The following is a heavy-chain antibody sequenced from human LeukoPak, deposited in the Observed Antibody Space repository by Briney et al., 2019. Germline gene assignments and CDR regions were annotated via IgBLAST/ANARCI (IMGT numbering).Heavy chain of an antibody. V-gene: IGHV1-18*01. Sequence: GASVKVSCKASGNTFTNYGFTWVRQAPGQGLEWMGWISAYNGNTNYAQKLQGRVTMTTDTSTSTAYMELRSLRSDDTAVYYCARARASLTIFGVVTPYGMDVWGQGTTVTVSS. CDR3: ARARASLTIFGVVTPYGMDV. CDR1: GNTFTNYG. J-gene: IGHJ6*02. CDR2: ISAYNGNT. D-gene: IGHD3-3*01.